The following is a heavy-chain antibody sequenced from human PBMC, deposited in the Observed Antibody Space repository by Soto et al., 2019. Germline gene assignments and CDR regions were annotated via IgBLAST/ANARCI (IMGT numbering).Heavy chain of an antibody. CDR1: GGSISSGGYY. CDR3: ARIMFATVWYFDL. J-gene: IGHJ2*01. D-gene: IGHD3-10*02. Sequence: QVQLQESGPGLVKPSQTLSLTCTVSGGSISSGGYYWSWIRQQPGKGLEWIGYIYYSGRTYYNPSRKSRVTISVNTSKNQFSLKLSSVTAADKAVYYCARIMFATVWYFDLWGRGTLVTVSS. CDR2: IYYSGRT. V-gene: IGHV4-31*03.